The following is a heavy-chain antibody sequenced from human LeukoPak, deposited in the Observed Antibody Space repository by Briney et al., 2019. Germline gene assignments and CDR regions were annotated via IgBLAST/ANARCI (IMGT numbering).Heavy chain of an antibody. D-gene: IGHD5-12*01. CDR2: IIPILGIA. CDR3: ARDEYSGYDFARFDY. J-gene: IGHJ4*02. Sequence: GASVKASCKASGGTFSSYAISWVRQAPGQGLEWMGRIIPILGIANYAQKFQGRVTITADKSTSTAYMELSSLRSEDTAVYYCARDEYSGYDFARFDYWGQGTLVTVSS. CDR1: GGTFSSYA. V-gene: IGHV1-69*04.